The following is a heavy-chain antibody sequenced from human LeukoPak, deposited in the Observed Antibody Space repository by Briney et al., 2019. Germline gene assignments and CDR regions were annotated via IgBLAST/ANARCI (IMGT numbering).Heavy chain of an antibody. CDR3: AKARDSSGFAY. V-gene: IGHV3-9*03. Sequence: GGSLRLSCAASGFTFDDYAMHWVRQAPGKGLEWVSGISWNSGSIGYADSVKGRFTISRDNAKNSLYLQMNSLRAEDMALYYCAKARDSSGFAYWGQGTLVTVSS. D-gene: IGHD3-22*01. CDR2: ISWNSGSI. CDR1: GFTFDDYA. J-gene: IGHJ4*02.